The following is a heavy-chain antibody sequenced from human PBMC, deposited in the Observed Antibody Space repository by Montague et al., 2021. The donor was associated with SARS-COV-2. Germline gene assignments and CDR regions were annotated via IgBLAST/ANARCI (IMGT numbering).Heavy chain of an antibody. D-gene: IGHD1-26*01. J-gene: IGHJ3*02. CDR2: ISYSGST. CDR1: GGSSSSDY. V-gene: IGHV4-59*01. CDR3: ARRGPLGADDAFDI. Sequence: SETLSLTCTVSGGSSSSDYWSWIRQPPGKGLEWIGYISYSGSTTYNPSLKGRVTISVDTSKNQFSLKLSSVTAADTAVYYCARRGPLGADDAFDIWGQGTMVTVSS.